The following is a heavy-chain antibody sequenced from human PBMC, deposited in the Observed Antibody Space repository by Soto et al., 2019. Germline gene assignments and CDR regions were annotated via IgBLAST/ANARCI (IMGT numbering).Heavy chain of an antibody. D-gene: IGHD2-21*01. CDR1: GGTFSSYA. J-gene: IGHJ5*02. V-gene: IGHV1-69*13. CDR3: ARAYFPAPGGGESRHNSFHP. CDR2: IIPIFGTA. Sequence: SSVKVSCKASGGTFSSYAISWVRQAPGQGLEWMGGIIPIFGTANYAQKFQGRVTITADESTSTAYMELSSLRSEDTAVYYCARAYFPAPGGGESRHNSFHPSGQGPLVTLSS.